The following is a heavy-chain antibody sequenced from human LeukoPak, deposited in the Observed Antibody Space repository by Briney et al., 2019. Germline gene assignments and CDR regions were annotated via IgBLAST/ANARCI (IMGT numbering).Heavy chain of an antibody. V-gene: IGHV4-30-4*08. CDR1: GGSISSGDYY. Sequence: SETLSLTCTVSGGSISSGDYYWSWIRQPPGKGLEWIGYIYYSGSTYYNPSLKSRVTISVDTSKNQFSLKLSSVTATDTAVYYCARGGNDGHDAFVIWGQGTMVTVSS. CDR3: ARGGNDGHDAFVI. J-gene: IGHJ3*02. CDR2: IYYSGST. D-gene: IGHD2-8*01.